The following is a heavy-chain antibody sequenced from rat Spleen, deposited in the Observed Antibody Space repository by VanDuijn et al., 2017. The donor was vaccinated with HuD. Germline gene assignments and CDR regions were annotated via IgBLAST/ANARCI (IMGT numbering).Heavy chain of an antibody. J-gene: IGHJ2*01. CDR3: VTHKRMFTTNPFFFDY. D-gene: IGHD1-6*01. Sequence: EVQLVESGGGLVLPGRSLKLSCAASGFTFSNYGMAWVRQAPTMGLEWVATISYDAGSTYYRDSVKGRFTISRDNAKSTLKLQMDSLRSEDAATYYCVTHKRMFTTNPFFFDYWGQGVMVTVSS. CDR1: GFTFSNYG. V-gene: IGHV5-29*01. CDR2: ISYDAGST.